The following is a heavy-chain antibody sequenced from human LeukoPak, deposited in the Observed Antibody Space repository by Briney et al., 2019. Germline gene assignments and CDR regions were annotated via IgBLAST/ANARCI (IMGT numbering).Heavy chain of an antibody. CDR2: ISGSGGST. CDR1: GFTFSSYA. Sequence: GGSLRLSCAASGFTFSSYAMSWVRQAPGKGLEWVSAISGSGGSTYYADSVKGRFTTTSDNSTNTLYLQMNSLRAEDTAVYYCAKARPRGHIVVVTAFDYWGQGTLVTVSS. J-gene: IGHJ4*02. CDR3: AKARPRGHIVVVTAFDY. V-gene: IGHV3-23*01. D-gene: IGHD2-21*02.